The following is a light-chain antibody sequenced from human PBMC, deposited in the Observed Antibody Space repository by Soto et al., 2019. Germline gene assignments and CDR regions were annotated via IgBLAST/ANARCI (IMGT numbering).Light chain of an antibody. CDR2: GAS. V-gene: IGKV3-20*01. CDR1: QSVSSGF. Sequence: EIVLTQSPGTLSLSPGERATLSCRASQSVSSGFLAWYQQKPGQGPRLLIQGASFRATGIPDRFSGSGSGTDFTLTISRLEPEDFAVYYCQQYGSSPGTFGQGTKVEI. CDR3: QQYGSSPGT. J-gene: IGKJ1*01.